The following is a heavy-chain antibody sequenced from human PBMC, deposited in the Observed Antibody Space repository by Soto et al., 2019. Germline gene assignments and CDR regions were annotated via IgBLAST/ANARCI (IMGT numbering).Heavy chain of an antibody. V-gene: IGHV4-4*02. Sequence: SETLSLTCAVSGGSISSSNWWSWVRQPPGKGLEWIGEIYHSGSTNYNPSLKSRVTISVDKSKNQFSLKLTSVTAADTATYYCARASHLFRFGHWGQGSPVTVSS. CDR1: GGSISSSNW. CDR2: IYHSGST. CDR3: ARASHLFRFGH. J-gene: IGHJ4*02.